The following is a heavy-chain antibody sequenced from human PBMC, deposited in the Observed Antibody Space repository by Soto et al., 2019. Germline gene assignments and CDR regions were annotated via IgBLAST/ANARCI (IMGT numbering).Heavy chain of an antibody. CDR3: GKDISTGNYCYYMDV. CDR1: GFTFSSYA. D-gene: IGHD3-22*01. J-gene: IGHJ6*03. V-gene: IGHV3-23*01. CDR2: ISGSGGKT. Sequence: GGSLRLSCAASGFTFSSYAMSWVRQAPGKGLEWVSGISGSGGKTNYADSVKGRFTISRDNSKNTLYLQMNSLRAQDTAVYYCGKDISTGNYCYYMDVWGKGTTVTVSS.